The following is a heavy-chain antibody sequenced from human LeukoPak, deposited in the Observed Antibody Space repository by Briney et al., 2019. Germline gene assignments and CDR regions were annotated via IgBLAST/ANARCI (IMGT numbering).Heavy chain of an antibody. Sequence: RGSLRLSCAAAAFTFVNAWMTWVRHAPGKGREWVGRIKTKTDGGTTDYAAPVKGRFTISRDDSKNTLYLQMNSLKTEDTAVYYGTTAPWIVVVPAAMLDYYYYMDVWGKGTTVTVSS. J-gene: IGHJ6*03. CDR1: AFTFVNAW. V-gene: IGHV3-15*01. CDR2: IKTKTDGGTT. D-gene: IGHD2-2*01. CDR3: TTAPWIVVVPAAMLDYYYYMDV.